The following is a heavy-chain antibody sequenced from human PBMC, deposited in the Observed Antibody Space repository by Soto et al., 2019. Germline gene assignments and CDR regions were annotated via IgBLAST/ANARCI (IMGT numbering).Heavy chain of an antibody. CDR1: EFTFSHHG. D-gene: IGHD2-2*03. CDR2: ISSSSSTI. Sequence: GVSLRLSCAAFEFTFSHHGMHWVRQAPGKGLEWVAYISSSSSTIYYADSVKGRFTISRDNAKNSLYLQMNSLRDEDTAVYYCARDGYCVSTTCYFLPDVWGPGTTVTGSS. J-gene: IGHJ6*02. CDR3: ARDGYCVSTTCYFLPDV. V-gene: IGHV3-48*02.